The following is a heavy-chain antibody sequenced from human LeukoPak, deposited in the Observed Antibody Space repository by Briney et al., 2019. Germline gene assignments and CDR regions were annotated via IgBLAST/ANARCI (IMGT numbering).Heavy chain of an antibody. CDR2: IIPIFGTA. CDR3: ARDRYYSDSSGYTPHYFDY. J-gene: IGHJ4*02. CDR1: GGTLSRYA. V-gene: IGHV1-69*13. D-gene: IGHD3-22*01. Sequence: TSVKVSCKASGGTLSRYAISWVRQAPGQGLEWMGGIIPIFGTANYTKKFQGRVTITADESTSAAYMELSSLRSEDTAVYYCARDRYYSDSSGYTPHYFDYWGQGTLVTVSS.